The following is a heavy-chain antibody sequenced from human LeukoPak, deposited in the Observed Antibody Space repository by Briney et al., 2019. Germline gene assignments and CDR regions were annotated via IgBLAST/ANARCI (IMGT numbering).Heavy chain of an antibody. CDR2: IYYSGST. Sequence: SETLSLTCTVSGGSISSYYWGWIRQPPGKGLEWIGSIYYSGSTYYNPSLKGRVTISVDTSKNQFSLKLSSVTAADTAVYYCASHLITYYDFWSGYSLDYWGQGTLVTVSS. CDR1: GGSISSYY. V-gene: IGHV4-39*01. D-gene: IGHD3-3*01. CDR3: ASHLITYYDFWSGYSLDY. J-gene: IGHJ4*02.